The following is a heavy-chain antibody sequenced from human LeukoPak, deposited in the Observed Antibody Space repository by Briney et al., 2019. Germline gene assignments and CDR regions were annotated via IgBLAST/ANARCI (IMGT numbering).Heavy chain of an antibody. CDR3: ARSADIVVVPAAFYFDY. CDR2: IYYSGST. D-gene: IGHD2-2*01. Sequence: SETLSLTCTVSGGSISSYYWSWIRQPPGKGLEWIGYIYYSGSTNYNPSLKSRVTISVDTSKNQFSLELSSVTAADTAVYYCARSADIVVVPAAFYFDYWGQGTLVTVSS. V-gene: IGHV4-59*08. J-gene: IGHJ4*02. CDR1: GGSISSYY.